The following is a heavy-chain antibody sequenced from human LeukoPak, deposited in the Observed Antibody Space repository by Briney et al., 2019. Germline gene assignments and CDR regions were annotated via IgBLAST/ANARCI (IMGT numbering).Heavy chain of an antibody. J-gene: IGHJ6*03. CDR2: IYSGDTT. CDR3: ARDPYSGGYSAYYYYYMDV. V-gene: IGHV3-66*01. Sequence: GGSLRLSCVASEFTVNSHYMSWVRQAPGKGLEWVSVIYSGDTTYYADSVKGRFTISRDNAKNSLYLQMNSLRAEDTAMYYCARDPYSGGYSAYYYYYMDVWGKGTTVTVSS. CDR1: EFTVNSHY. D-gene: IGHD1-26*01.